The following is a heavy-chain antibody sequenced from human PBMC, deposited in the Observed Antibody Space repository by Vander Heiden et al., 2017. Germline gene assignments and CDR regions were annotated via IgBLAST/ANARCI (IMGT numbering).Heavy chain of an antibody. V-gene: IGHV3-13*01. Sequence: EVQLVVSVCALVQPGGSLRLSWAASGFSFSSYDMHWVGQATGKGLEWVSAVDTAGDAYYAGSVKGRFTISRENAKNSLYLQMNSLRGGDTAVYYCARARSGGWFDPWGQGTLVTVSS. CDR2: VDTAGDA. CDR3: ARARSGGWFDP. J-gene: IGHJ5*02. CDR1: GFSFSSYD. D-gene: IGHD6-25*01.